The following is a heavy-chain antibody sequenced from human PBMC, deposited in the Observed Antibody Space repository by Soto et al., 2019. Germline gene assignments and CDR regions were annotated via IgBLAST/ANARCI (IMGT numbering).Heavy chain of an antibody. CDR2: FDPEYGET. J-gene: IGHJ3*02. Sequence: GASVKVSCKVSGYTLTELSMHWVRQAPGKGLEWMGGFDPEYGETIYAQKFQGRVTMTEDTSTDTAYMELSSLRSEDTAVYYCAIHGDYYDSSGYYPYDAFDIWGQGTMVTVSS. V-gene: IGHV1-24*01. CDR3: AIHGDYYDSSGYYPYDAFDI. CDR1: GYTLTELS. D-gene: IGHD3-22*01.